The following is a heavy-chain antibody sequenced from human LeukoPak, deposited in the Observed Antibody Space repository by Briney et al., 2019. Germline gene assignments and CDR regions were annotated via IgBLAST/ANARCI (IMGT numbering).Heavy chain of an antibody. CDR1: GFNVSYSY. CDR3: TRLYAGSHF. V-gene: IGHV3-66*02. J-gene: IGHJ4*02. D-gene: IGHD1-26*01. CDR2: IYSGGNT. Sequence: GGSLRLSCAASGFNVSYSYMSWVRQAPGMGLEWVSVIYSGGNTHYADSVRGRFTLSRDTSENTLNLQMNSLITDDTGVYYCTRLYAGSHFWGQGTRVTVSS.